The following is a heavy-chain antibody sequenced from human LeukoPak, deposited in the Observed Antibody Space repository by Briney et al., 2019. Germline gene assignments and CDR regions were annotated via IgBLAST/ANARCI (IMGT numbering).Heavy chain of an antibody. CDR2: ISYDGSNK. D-gene: IGHD5-12*01. CDR1: GFTFSSYG. Sequence: GGSLRLSCAASGFTFSSYGMHWVRQAPGKGLEWVAVISYDGSNKYYADSVKGRFTISRDNSKNTLYLQMNSPRAEDTAVYYCARDPGSGYEEHFDYWGQGTLVTVSS. J-gene: IGHJ4*02. V-gene: IGHV3-30*03. CDR3: ARDPGSGYEEHFDY.